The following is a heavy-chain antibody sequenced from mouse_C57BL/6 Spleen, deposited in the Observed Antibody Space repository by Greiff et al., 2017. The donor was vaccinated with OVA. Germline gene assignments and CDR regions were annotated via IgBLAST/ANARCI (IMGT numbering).Heavy chain of an antibody. CDR3: AATVVATPDWYFDV. J-gene: IGHJ1*03. D-gene: IGHD1-1*01. CDR1: GYTFTSYW. Sequence: QVQLKQPGAELVRPGSSVKLSCKASGYTFTSYWMDWVKQRPGQGLEWIGNIYPSDSETHYNQKFKDKATLTVDKSSSTAYMQLSSLTSEDSAVYYCAATVVATPDWYFDVWGTGTTVTVSS. CDR2: IYPSDSET. V-gene: IGHV1-61*01.